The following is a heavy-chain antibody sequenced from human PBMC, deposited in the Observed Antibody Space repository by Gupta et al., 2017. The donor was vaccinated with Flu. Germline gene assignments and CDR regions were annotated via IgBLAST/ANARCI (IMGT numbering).Heavy chain of an antibody. J-gene: IGHJ4*02. Sequence: EVELLESGGGMAQPGGSLRISCKASGFTFGNHAMGWVRQIPGRGLEWVAGITAASGSIHYSGSVEGRFIISRDNSRNILYLQMTSLTAEDTAIYYCAKDLENNYYYYFDFWGPGTLVTVSS. D-gene: IGHD3-10*01. V-gene: IGHV3-23*01. CDR2: ITAASGSI. CDR3: AKDLENNYYYYFDF. CDR1: GFTFGNHA.